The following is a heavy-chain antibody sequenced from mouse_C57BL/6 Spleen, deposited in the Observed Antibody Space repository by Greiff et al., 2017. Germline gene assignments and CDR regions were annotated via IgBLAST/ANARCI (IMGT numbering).Heavy chain of an antibody. J-gene: IGHJ1*03. Sequence: VQLQQPGAELVKPGASVKLSCKASGYTFTSYWMHWVKQRPGQGLEWIGMIHPNSGSTNYNEKFKSKATLTVDKSSSTAYMQLSSLTSEDSAVYYCARSDFTTVVEYFEVWGTGTTVTVSS. CDR2: IHPNSGST. CDR3: ARSDFTTVVEYFEV. CDR1: GYTFTSYW. V-gene: IGHV1-64*01. D-gene: IGHD1-1*01.